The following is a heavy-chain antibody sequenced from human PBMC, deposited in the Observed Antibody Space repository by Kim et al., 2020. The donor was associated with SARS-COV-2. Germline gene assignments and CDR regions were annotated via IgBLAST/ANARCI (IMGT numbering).Heavy chain of an antibody. V-gene: IGHV3-30-3*01. Sequence: GGSLRLSCAASGFTFTSYAMHWVRQAPGKGLEWVALISYEGSDKYYTDSAKGRFTISRDDSKNTLFLQMNNLRTEDTAVYYCARVFRVPDGPFDYWGQGTLVTVSS. CDR3: ARVFRVPDGPFDY. J-gene: IGHJ4*02. CDR1: GFTFTSYA. CDR2: ISYEGSDK.